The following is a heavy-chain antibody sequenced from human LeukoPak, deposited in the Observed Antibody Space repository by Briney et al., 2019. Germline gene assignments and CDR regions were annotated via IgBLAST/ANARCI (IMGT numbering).Heavy chain of an antibody. CDR1: GYTFTGYY. D-gene: IGHD3-3*01. CDR3: ARVRSDFWSGYYWDY. J-gene: IGHJ4*02. Sequence: ASVKVSCKASGYTFTGYYMHWVRQAPGQGLEWMGWINPNSGGTNYAQKFQGRVTMTRDTSISTAYMELSRLRSDDTAVYYCARVRSDFWSGYYWDYWGQGTLVTVSS. V-gene: IGHV1-2*02. CDR2: INPNSGGT.